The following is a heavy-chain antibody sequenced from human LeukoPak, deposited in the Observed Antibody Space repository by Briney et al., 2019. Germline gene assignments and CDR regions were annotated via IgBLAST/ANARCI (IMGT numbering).Heavy chain of an antibody. Sequence: SETLSLTCTVSGGSINSRTYYWGWIRQPPGKGLEWIGIIYYTGSTYYNPSLKSRVTISVDTSKNQFSLKLTSVTAADTAVYYCARLYPPATRFDYWGQGTLVTVSS. D-gene: IGHD5-24*01. J-gene: IGHJ4*02. CDR3: ARLYPPATRFDY. CDR2: IYYTGST. CDR1: GGSINSRTYY. V-gene: IGHV4-39*01.